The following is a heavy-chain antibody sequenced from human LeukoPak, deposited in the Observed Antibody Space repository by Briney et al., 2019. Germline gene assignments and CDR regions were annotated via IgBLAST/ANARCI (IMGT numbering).Heavy chain of an antibody. V-gene: IGHV1-46*01. CDR3: ARAVKYRSGPLTDLLPYYFDY. CDR1: GHTFTSYY. D-gene: IGHD6-19*01. Sequence: ASVKVSCKASGHTFTSYYMHWVRQAPGQGLEWMGIINPSGGSTSYAQKFQGRVTITRDTSANTAYMELSSLRSEDMAVYYCARAVKYRSGPLTDLLPYYFDYWGQGTLVTVSS. CDR2: INPSGGST. J-gene: IGHJ4*02.